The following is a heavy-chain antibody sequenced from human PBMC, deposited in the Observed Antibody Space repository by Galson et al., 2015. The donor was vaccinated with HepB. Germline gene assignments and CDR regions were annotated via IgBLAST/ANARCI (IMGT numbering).Heavy chain of an antibody. CDR2: ISSNGGST. CDR1: GFTFSSYA. D-gene: IGHD3-22*01. CDR3: VKEGDSSGYYWGDYFDY. V-gene: IGHV3-64D*06. Sequence: SLRLSCAASGFTFSSYAMHWVRQAPGKGLEYVSAISSNGGSTYYADSVKGRFTISRDNSKNTLYLQMSSLRAEDTAVYYCVKEGDSSGYYWGDYFDYWGQGTLVTVSS. J-gene: IGHJ4*02.